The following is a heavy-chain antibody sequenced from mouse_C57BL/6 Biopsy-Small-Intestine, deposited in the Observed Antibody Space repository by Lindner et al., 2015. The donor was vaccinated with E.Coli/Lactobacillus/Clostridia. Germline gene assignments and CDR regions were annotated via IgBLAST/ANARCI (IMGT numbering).Heavy chain of an antibody. CDR2: ILPGSGNI. CDR1: GYTFTGYW. V-gene: IGHV1-9*01. D-gene: IGHD1-1*01. CDR3: ARYGILRDAMD. J-gene: IGHJ4*01. Sequence: VQLQESGSDLMKPGASVQLSCKASGYTFTGYWIEWVKQRPGHGLEWIGEILPGSGNIYSNEKFRGKATFTADTSSNTAYMQLSSLSTEDSAIYYCARYGILRDAMDFGVKEPQSPSPQ.